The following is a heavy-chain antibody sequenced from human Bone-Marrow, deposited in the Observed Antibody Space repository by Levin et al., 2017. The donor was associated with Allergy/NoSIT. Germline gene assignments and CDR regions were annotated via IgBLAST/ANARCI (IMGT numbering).Heavy chain of an antibody. D-gene: IGHD2-2*01. Sequence: SGGSLRLSCAASALTVSTNYMSWVRQAPGKGLEWVSIIHSDGTTYDADSVKGRFTISRDNSKDTLYLQMHSLRVEDTAVYFCARVFTTSWTGNYYYYIDVWGKGSTVTVSS. J-gene: IGHJ6*03. V-gene: IGHV3-66*01. CDR1: ALTVSTNY. CDR2: IHSDGTT. CDR3: ARVFTTSWTGNYYYYIDV.